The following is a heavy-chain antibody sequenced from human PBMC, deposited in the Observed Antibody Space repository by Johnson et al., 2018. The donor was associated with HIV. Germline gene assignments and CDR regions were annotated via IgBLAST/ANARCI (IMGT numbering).Heavy chain of an antibody. D-gene: IGHD1-1*01. CDR1: GFTVSSNY. CDR3: ATSTASDALDI. J-gene: IGHJ3*02. CDR2: VSYDGSTK. V-gene: IGHV3-30*03. Sequence: QVQLVESGGGLVQPGGSLRLSCAASGFTVSSNYMSWVRQAPGKGLEWVAVVSYDGSTKYYADSVKGRFTISRDNSENTLYLQMNSLRAEDTAVYYCATSTASDALDICGQGTMVTVSS.